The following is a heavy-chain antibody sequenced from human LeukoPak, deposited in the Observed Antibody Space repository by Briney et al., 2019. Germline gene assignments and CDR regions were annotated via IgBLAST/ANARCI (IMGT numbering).Heavy chain of an antibody. Sequence: GGSLRLSCAASGFTFSSYSMNWVRQAPGKGLEWVSYISSSSGTIYYADSVKGRFTISRDNAKNSLYLQMNSLRNEGTAVYYCAGLGGFVRGSDYWGQGTLVTVSS. D-gene: IGHD3-16*01. CDR2: ISSSSGTI. CDR1: GFTFSSYS. J-gene: IGHJ4*02. CDR3: AGLGGFVRGSDY. V-gene: IGHV3-48*02.